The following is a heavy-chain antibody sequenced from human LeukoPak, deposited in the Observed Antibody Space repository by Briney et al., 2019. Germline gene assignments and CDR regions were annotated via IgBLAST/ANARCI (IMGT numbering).Heavy chain of an antibody. CDR1: GFTVSNNY. CDR3: ASLSLGHY. CDR2: IYSGGST. V-gene: IGHV3-53*01. Sequence: GGSLRLSCAASGFTVSNNYMSWVRQAPGKGLEWVSVIYSGGSTYYADSVKGRFTISRDTSENTLSLQMNSLRAEDTAVYYCASLSLGHYWGQGTLVTVSS. J-gene: IGHJ4*02. D-gene: IGHD6-6*01.